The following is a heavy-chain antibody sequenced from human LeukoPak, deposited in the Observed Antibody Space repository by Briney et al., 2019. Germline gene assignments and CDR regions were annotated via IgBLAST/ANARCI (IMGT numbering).Heavy chain of an antibody. Sequence: ASVKVSCKASGYTSTGYYMHWVRQAPGQGLEWMGWINPNSGGTNYAQKFQGRVTMTRDTSISTAYMELSRLRSDDTAVYYCAREATRRAAAANYWGQGTLVTVSS. D-gene: IGHD6-13*01. V-gene: IGHV1-2*02. J-gene: IGHJ4*02. CDR1: GYTSTGYY. CDR2: INPNSGGT. CDR3: AREATRRAAAANY.